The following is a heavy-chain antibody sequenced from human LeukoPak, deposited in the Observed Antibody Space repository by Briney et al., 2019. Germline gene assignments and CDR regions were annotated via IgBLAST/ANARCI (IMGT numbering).Heavy chain of an antibody. CDR2: ISYDGSNK. CDR1: GFTFSSYG. Sequence: PGRSLRLSCAASGFTFSSYGMHWVRQAPGKGLEWVAVISYDGSNKYYADSVKGRFTISRDNSKNTLYLQMNSLRAEDTAVYYCARGRLNDYGDRFFDYWGQGTLVTVSS. V-gene: IGHV3-30*03. CDR3: ARGRLNDYGDRFFDY. D-gene: IGHD4-17*01. J-gene: IGHJ4*02.